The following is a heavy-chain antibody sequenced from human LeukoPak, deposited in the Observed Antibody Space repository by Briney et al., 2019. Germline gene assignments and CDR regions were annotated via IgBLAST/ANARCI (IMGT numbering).Heavy chain of an antibody. Sequence: GGSLRLSCAASGFSFSNYPMQWVRQAPGKGLEWVATISYDGSSTYSAASVKGRATISKDSAKNTLYLEMNNLRAEDTGLYYCARGYNYRFDNWGQGTLVIVSS. CDR2: ISYDGSST. D-gene: IGHD3-22*01. V-gene: IGHV3-30*04. J-gene: IGHJ4*02. CDR1: GFSFSNYP. CDR3: ARGYNYRFDN.